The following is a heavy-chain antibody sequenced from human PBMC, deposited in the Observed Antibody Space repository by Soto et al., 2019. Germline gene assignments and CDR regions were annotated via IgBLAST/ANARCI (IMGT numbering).Heavy chain of an antibody. CDR1: GGSISSSSYY. J-gene: IGHJ6*03. CDR3: AREFLEWLLFDVGGGGGYYMDV. D-gene: IGHD3-3*01. Sequence: SETLSLTCTVSGGSISSSSYYWGWIRQPPGKGLEWIGSIYYSGSTYYNPSLKSRVTISVDTSKNQFSLKLSSVTAADTAVYYCAREFLEWLLFDVGGGGGYYMDVWGKGTTVTVSS. CDR2: IYYSGST. V-gene: IGHV4-39*02.